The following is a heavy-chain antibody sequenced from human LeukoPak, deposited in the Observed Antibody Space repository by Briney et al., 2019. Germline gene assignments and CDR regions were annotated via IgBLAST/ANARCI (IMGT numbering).Heavy chain of an antibody. CDR1: GGSISSSSYY. J-gene: IGHJ4*02. D-gene: IGHD3-22*01. V-gene: IGHV4-39*01. CDR2: IYYSGST. CDR3: ASLLLGSPDY. Sequence: SETLSLTCTVSGGSISSSSYYWGWIRQPPGTGLEWIGSIYYSGSTYYNPSLKSRVTISVDTSKNQFSLKLSSVTAADTAVYYCASLLLGSPDYWGQGTLVTVPS.